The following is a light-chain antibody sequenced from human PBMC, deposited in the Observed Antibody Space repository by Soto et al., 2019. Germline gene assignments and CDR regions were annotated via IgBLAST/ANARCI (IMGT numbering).Light chain of an antibody. CDR1: SSDVETSDS. V-gene: IGLV2-18*02. Sequence: QSALIQPPSVSGSPGQSVTISCSGTSSDVETSDSVSWYQQHPGTVPKSMIYGVNAQPSGVPDRFSGSKSGNTASMTISGLQAEDEADYECCSYTSSGPLGTGTKVTVL. CDR3: CSYTSSGP. CDR2: GVN. J-gene: IGLJ1*01.